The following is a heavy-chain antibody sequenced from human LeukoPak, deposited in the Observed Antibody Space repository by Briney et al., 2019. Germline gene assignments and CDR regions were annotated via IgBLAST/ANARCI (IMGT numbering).Heavy chain of an antibody. Sequence: SVTVSCKASGGTFSSYAISWVRQAPGQGLEWMGGIIPIFGTANYAQKFQGRVTITADESTSTAYMELSSLRSEDTAVYYCANPLGVNQPQGGHGDYYYGMDVWGQGTTVTVSS. V-gene: IGHV1-69*01. CDR2: IIPIFGTA. J-gene: IGHJ6*02. CDR1: GGTFSSYA. CDR3: ANPLGVNQPQGGHGDYYYGMDV. D-gene: IGHD7-27*01.